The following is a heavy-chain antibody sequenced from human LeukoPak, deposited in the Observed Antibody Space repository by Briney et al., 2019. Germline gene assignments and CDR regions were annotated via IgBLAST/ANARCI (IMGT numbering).Heavy chain of an antibody. CDR3: ARSGGHSGYSSV. J-gene: IGHJ4*02. D-gene: IGHD5-12*01. V-gene: IGHV4-59*01. CDR1: GGSISSYY. Sequence: PSETLSLTCTVSGGSISSYYWSWIRQPPGKGLEWIGYIYYSGTINYNPSLKSRVTISIDTSKNQFSLKLSSVTAADTAVYYCARSGGHSGYSSVWSQGTLVTVSS. CDR2: IYYSGTI.